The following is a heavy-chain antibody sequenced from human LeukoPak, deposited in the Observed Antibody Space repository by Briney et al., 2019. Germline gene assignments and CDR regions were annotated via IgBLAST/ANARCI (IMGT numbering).Heavy chain of an antibody. Sequence: KPSETLSLTCTVSGGSIGGYYWSWFRQPAGKGLEWIGHIYTSGSTYYNPSLKSRVIMSVDTSKNQFSLKLSSVTAADTAVYYCARGDLLTGYSYWGQGTLVTVSS. D-gene: IGHD3-9*01. J-gene: IGHJ4*02. V-gene: IGHV4-4*07. CDR2: IYTSGST. CDR3: ARGDLLTGYSY. CDR1: GGSIGGYY.